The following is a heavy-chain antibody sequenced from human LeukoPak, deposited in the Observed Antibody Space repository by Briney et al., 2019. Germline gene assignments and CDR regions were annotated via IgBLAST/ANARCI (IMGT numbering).Heavy chain of an antibody. Sequence: SGGSIPLLRSASGFTFSYYALHWVRQAPGQGLAYVSAISSNGGSTYYANSVKGRFTISRDNSKNTLYLQMSSLRAEDTAVYYCVRTYGYCSSTSCYIFDYWGQ. V-gene: IGHV3-64D*09. CDR2: ISSNGGST. CDR1: GFTFSYYA. CDR3: VRTYGYCSSTSCYIFDY. J-gene: IGHJ4*02. D-gene: IGHD2-2*01.